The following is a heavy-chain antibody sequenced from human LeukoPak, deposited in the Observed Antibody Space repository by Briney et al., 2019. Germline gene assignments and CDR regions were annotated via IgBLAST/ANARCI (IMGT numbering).Heavy chain of an antibody. CDR3: ARDGDYYGSGIDY. V-gene: IGHV1-69*13. CDR1: GGTFSSYA. CDR2: IIPIFGTA. Sequence: GASVKVSCKASGGTFSSYAISWVRQAPGQGLEWMGGIIPIFGTANYAQRFQGRVTITADESTSTAYMELSSLRSEDTAVYYCARDGDYYGSGIDYWGQGTLVTVSS. J-gene: IGHJ4*02. D-gene: IGHD3-10*01.